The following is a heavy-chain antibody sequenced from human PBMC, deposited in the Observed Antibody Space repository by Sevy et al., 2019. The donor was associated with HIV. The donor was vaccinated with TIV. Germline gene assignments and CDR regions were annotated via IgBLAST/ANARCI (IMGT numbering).Heavy chain of an antibody. Sequence: GGSLRLSCITSGFTFSSYSMYWVRQAPGKGLEWVAVISYDGDVKYYGDSVKGRFAISRDSSRNTLYMHMNSLGIEDTGVYYCARDAAEGPYGDTGFANWLDPWGQGTLVTVSS. D-gene: IGHD3-10*01. CDR2: ISYDGDVK. CDR1: GFTFSSYS. V-gene: IGHV3-30*09. CDR3: ARDAAEGPYGDTGFANWLDP. J-gene: IGHJ5*02.